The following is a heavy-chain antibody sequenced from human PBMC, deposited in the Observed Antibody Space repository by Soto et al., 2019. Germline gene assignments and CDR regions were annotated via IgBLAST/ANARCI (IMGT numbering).Heavy chain of an antibody. CDR3: ARGEILDSSGFLSQYSLDY. D-gene: IGHD3-22*01. CDR2: ISSSSSTI. Sequence: EVQLVESGGGLVQPGGSLRLSCAASGFTFSSYSMNWVRQAPGKGLEWVSYISSSSSTIYYADSVKGRFTISRDNAKNSLYLQMNSLRDEDTAVYYCARGEILDSSGFLSQYSLDYWGQGTLVTVSS. V-gene: IGHV3-48*02. CDR1: GFTFSSYS. J-gene: IGHJ4*02.